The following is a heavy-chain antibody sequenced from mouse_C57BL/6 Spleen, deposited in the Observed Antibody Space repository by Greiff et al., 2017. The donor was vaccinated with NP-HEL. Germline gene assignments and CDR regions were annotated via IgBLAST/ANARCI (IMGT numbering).Heavy chain of an antibody. J-gene: IGHJ2*01. Sequence: EVKLEESGGGLVQPGGSMTLSCVASGFTFSNYWMNWVRQSPEKGLEWVAQIRLKSDNYATHYAESVKGRFTISRDDSKSSVYLQMNNLRAEDTGIYSCTGPELRDYWGQGTTLTVSS. CDR3: TGPELRDY. D-gene: IGHD4-1*01. V-gene: IGHV6-3*01. CDR2: IRLKSDNYAT. CDR1: GFTFSNYW.